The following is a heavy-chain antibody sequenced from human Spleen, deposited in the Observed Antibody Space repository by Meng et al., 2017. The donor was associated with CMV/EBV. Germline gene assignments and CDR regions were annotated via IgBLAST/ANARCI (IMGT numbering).Heavy chain of an antibody. V-gene: IGHV1-3*02. CDR1: YTFTSYA. CDR3: ARDYYDIEGHEYDCFDP. Sequence: YTFTSYAMHWVRQATGQRLEWMGWSNVGNGNTKYSQEFQGRVTITRDTSASTAYLELSSLRSDDMAVYYCARDYYDIEGHEYDCFDPWGQGTLVTVSS. D-gene: IGHD3-9*01. CDR2: SNVGNGNT. J-gene: IGHJ5*02.